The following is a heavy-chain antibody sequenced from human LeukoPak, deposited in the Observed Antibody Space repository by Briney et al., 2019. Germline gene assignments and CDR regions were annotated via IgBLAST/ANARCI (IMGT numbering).Heavy chain of an antibody. CDR3: ASRPDRTLLPFFDY. J-gene: IGHJ4*02. D-gene: IGHD5/OR15-5a*01. V-gene: IGHV1-2*02. CDR2: INPKSGDT. CDR1: GYTFTSYG. Sequence: GASVKVSCKASGYTFTSYGISWVRQAPGQGLEWMGWINPKSGDTKYAPKFQGRVTMTRDTSVSTVYMEVSRLTSDDTAVYYCASRPDRTLLPFFDYWGQGTLVTVS.